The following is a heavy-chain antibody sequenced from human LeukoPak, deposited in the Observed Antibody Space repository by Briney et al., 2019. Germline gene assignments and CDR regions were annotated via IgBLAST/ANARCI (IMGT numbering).Heavy chain of an antibody. CDR3: ARTISGYYYGWFDP. Sequence: GASVKVSCKASGYTFTSYGISWVRQAPGQGLEWMGWISAYNGNTNYAQKLQGRVTMTTDTSTSTAYMELRSLRSDDTAVYYCARTISGYYYGWFDPWGQGTLVTVSS. V-gene: IGHV1-18*01. D-gene: IGHD3-22*01. J-gene: IGHJ5*02. CDR2: ISAYNGNT. CDR1: GYTFTSYG.